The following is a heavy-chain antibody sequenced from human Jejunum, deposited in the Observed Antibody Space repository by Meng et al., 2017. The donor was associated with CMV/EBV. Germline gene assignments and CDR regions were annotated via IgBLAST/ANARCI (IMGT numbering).Heavy chain of an antibody. Sequence: CQASGGSFRSYAISWVRQAPGQGLVWMGGIIPIFGTANYAQKFQGRVTITTDESTSTAYMELSSLRSEDTAVYYCARASLTGTADYWGQGTLVTVSS. CDR3: ARASLTGTADY. CDR2: IIPIFGTA. J-gene: IGHJ4*02. V-gene: IGHV1-69*05. CDR1: GGSFRSYA. D-gene: IGHD1/OR15-1a*01.